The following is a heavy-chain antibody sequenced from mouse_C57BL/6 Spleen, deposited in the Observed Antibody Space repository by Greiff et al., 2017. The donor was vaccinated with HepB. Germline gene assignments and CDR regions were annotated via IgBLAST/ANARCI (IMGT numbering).Heavy chain of an antibody. Sequence: QVQLQQSGAELVRPGTSVKMSCKASGYTFTNYWIGWAKQRPGHGLEWIGDIYPGGGYTNYNEKFKGKATLTADKSSSTAYMQFSSLTSEDSAIYYCAREGHYYGSSYDFDYWGQGTTLTVSS. D-gene: IGHD1-1*01. V-gene: IGHV1-63*01. J-gene: IGHJ2*01. CDR3: AREGHYYGSSYDFDY. CDR2: IYPGGGYT. CDR1: GYTFTNYW.